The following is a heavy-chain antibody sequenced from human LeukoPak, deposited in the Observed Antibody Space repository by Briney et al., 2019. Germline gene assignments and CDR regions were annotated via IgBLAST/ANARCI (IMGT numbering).Heavy chain of an antibody. Sequence: ASVKVSCKASGDSFTSYYMHWVRQAPGQGLEWMGIINPSIGSTSYAQKFQARVTMTRDTSTSTVYMELSSLRTEDTAVYYCVRGAYAKEELAPPGWDYWGQGTLVTVSS. D-gene: IGHD1-26*01. V-gene: IGHV1-46*01. CDR3: VRGAYAKEELAPPGWDY. CDR1: GDSFTSYY. CDR2: INPSIGST. J-gene: IGHJ4*02.